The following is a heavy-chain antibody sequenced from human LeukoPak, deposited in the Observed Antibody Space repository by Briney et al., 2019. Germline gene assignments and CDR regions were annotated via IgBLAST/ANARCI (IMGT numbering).Heavy chain of an antibody. D-gene: IGHD2-2*01. CDR3: ARADCSGSTCYLRHSWFDP. Sequence: PGGSLRLSCAASGFTLSTFDMNWVRQAPGKGLEWVSSISTSSRYIYYRDSVKGRFTISRDDAKNSLYLQMNSLTVEDTAVYYCARADCSGSTCYLRHSWFDPWGQGNLVTGSS. V-gene: IGHV3-21*06. CDR1: GFTLSTFD. J-gene: IGHJ5*02. CDR2: ISTSSRYI.